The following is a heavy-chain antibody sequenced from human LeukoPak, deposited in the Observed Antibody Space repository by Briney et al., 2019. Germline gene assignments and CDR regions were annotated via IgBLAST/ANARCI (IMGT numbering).Heavy chain of an antibody. Sequence: ASVKVSCKASGYTFTAYFMHWVRQVPGQGLEWMGWINLHSGGTSYAQNFQGRVTMTRDTSINTAYMELSSLRSDDTAVYYCARDPGSPTPIDYWGQGTLVAVSS. D-gene: IGHD3-10*01. J-gene: IGHJ4*02. CDR3: ARDPGSPTPIDY. CDR2: INLHSGGT. CDR1: GYTFTAYF. V-gene: IGHV1-2*02.